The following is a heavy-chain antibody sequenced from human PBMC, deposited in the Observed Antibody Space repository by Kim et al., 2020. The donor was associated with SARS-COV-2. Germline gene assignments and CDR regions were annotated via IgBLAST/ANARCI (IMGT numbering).Heavy chain of an antibody. V-gene: IGHV1-18*04. J-gene: IGHJ6*02. Sequence: ASVKVSCKASGFTFASYGISWVRQAPGQGLEWMGWITTYNGNTIYAQKLQGRVSMTTDTSTSTAYMELRSLRSDDTAVYYCAREGSWGPPDYYYYGMDVWGQGTTVTVSS. CDR1: GFTFASYG. D-gene: IGHD3-16*01. CDR2: ITTYNGNT. CDR3: AREGSWGPPDYYYYGMDV.